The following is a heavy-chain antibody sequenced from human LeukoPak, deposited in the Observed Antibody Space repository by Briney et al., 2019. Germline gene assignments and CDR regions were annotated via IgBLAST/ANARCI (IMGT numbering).Heavy chain of an antibody. J-gene: IGHJ5*02. Sequence: PSQTLSLTCTVSGGSISSGGYYWSWIRQHPGKGLEWIGYIYYSGSTYYNPSLKSRVTISVDTSKNQFSLKLSSVTAADTAVYYCARQKRGYCSSTSCFRMNGNWFDPWGQGTLVTVSS. V-gene: IGHV4-31*03. CDR2: IYYSGST. CDR1: GGSISSGGYY. D-gene: IGHD2-2*01. CDR3: ARQKRGYCSSTSCFRMNGNWFDP.